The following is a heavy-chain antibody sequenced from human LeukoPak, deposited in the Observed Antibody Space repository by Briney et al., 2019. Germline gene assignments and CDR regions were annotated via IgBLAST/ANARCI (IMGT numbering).Heavy chain of an antibody. D-gene: IGHD3-16*01. CDR2: LYSGSTHYNPSLGST. CDR3: ARVKDPGGYYYYYYMDI. V-gene: IGHV4-39*07. Sequence: SETLSLTCTVSGDSISSRPYYWGWIRQPPGKGLEWIGSLYSGSTHYNPSLGSTYYNPSLNRRVTISLDTSYNQFSLKVSSVTAADTAVYYCARVKDPGGYYYYYYMDIWGKGNTVTVSS. J-gene: IGHJ6*03. CDR1: GDSISSRPYY.